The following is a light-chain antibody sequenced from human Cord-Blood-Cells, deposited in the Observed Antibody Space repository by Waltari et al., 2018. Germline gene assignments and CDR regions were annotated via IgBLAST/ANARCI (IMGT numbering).Light chain of an antibody. Sequence: QSALTQPASVSGSPGPSITISCTGTRSVVGSYNLVSWYQQHPGKAPKLMIYEVSKRPSGVSNRFSGSKSGNTASLTISGLQAEDEADYYCCSYAGSNYVFGTGTKVTVL. CDR3: CSYAGSNYV. CDR2: EVS. CDR1: RSVVGSYNL. V-gene: IGLV2-23*02. J-gene: IGLJ1*01.